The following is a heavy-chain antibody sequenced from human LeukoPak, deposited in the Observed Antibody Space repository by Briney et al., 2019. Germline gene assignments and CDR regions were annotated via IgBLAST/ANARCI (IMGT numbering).Heavy chain of an antibody. D-gene: IGHD4-17*01. CDR1: GGSISSGDYY. CDR3: AREARGDYVPYYYYYYMDV. Sequence: SETLSLTRTVSGGSISSGDYYWSWIRQPPGKGLEWIGYIYYSGSTYYNPSLKSRVTISVDTSKNQFSLKLSSVTAADTAVYYCAREARGDYVPYYYYYYMDVWGKGTTVTVSS. J-gene: IGHJ6*03. CDR2: IYYSGST. V-gene: IGHV4-30-4*08.